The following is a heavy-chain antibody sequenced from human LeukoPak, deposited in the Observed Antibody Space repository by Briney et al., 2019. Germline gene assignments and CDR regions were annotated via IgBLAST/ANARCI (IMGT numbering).Heavy chain of an antibody. CDR3: AIGREYSSSSAFDY. J-gene: IGHJ4*02. CDR1: GFTFSSYG. V-gene: IGHV3-33*01. Sequence: PGRSLRLSCAASGFTFSSYGMHWVRQAPGKGLEWVAVIWYDGSNKYYADSVKGRFTISRDNSKTTLYLQMNSLRAEDTAVYYCAIGREYSSSSAFDYWGQGTLVTVSS. CDR2: IWYDGSNK. D-gene: IGHD6-6*01.